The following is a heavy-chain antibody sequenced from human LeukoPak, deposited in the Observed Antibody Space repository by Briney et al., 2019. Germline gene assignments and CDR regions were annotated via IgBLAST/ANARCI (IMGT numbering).Heavy chain of an antibody. J-gene: IGHJ6*03. CDR2: ISAYNGNT. D-gene: IGHD1-14*01. CDR1: GYTFTSYG. V-gene: IGHV1-18*01. CDR3: ASVTPIGQVYYYYMDV. Sequence: GASVKVSCKASGYTFTSYGISWVRQAPGQGLEWMGWISAYNGNTNYAQKLQGRVTMTTDTSTSTAYMELRSLRSDDTAVYYCASVTPIGQVYYYYMDVWGKGTTVTVSS.